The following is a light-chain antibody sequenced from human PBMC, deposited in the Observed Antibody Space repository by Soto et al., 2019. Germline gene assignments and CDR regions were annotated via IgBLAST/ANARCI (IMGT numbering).Light chain of an antibody. J-gene: IGKJ1*01. CDR2: LGS. CDR1: QSLLHSNGYNY. CDR3: MQALQTPRT. V-gene: IGKV2-28*01. Sequence: DIVMTQSPLSLPVTPGEPASISCRSSQSLLHSNGYNYLDWYLQKPGQSPQLLSYLGSNRASGVPDRFSGSGSGKDFTLKISRVEAEDVEVYYCMQALQTPRTFGQGTKVEIK.